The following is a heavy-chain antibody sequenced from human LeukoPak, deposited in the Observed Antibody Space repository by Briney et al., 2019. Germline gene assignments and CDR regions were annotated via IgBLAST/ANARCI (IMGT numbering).Heavy chain of an antibody. J-gene: IGHJ4*02. V-gene: IGHV3-23*01. CDR3: AKVSSSWYIGYYFDY. CDR1: GFTFSSYA. CDR2: ISGSGGST. D-gene: IGHD6-13*01. Sequence: PGGSLRLSCAASGFTFSSYAMSWVRQAPGKGLEWVSAISGSGGSTYYADSVKGRFTISRDNSKNTLYLQMNSLRAEDTAVYYCAKVSSSWYIGYYFDYWGQGTLVTVSS.